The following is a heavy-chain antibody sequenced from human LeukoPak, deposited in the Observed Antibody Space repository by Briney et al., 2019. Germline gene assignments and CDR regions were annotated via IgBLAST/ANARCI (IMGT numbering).Heavy chain of an antibody. CDR1: GFTFSTYA. V-gene: IGHV3-23*01. J-gene: IGHJ6*02. CDR2: ISGSGSGT. D-gene: IGHD6-19*01. Sequence: GGSLRLSCAASGFTFSTYAMSWVRQAPGKGLAWVSAISGSGSGTYYADSVKGRFTISRDNSKNTLYLQMNSLRAEDTAIYYCAKDLRTYSSDWSYDFYAMDVWGQGTTVTVSS. CDR3: AKDLRTYSSDWSYDFYAMDV.